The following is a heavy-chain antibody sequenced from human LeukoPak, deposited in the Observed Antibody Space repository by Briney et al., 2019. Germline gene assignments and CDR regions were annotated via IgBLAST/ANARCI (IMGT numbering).Heavy chain of an antibody. CDR3: AKDFYDFWSGFDY. D-gene: IGHD3-3*01. CDR2: ISNYVGST. Sequence: GGSLRLSCAASGFTFSNYAMSWVRQAPGKGLEWVSTISNYVGSTYYADSVKGRFTISRDNSKSTLYLQRNSLRAEDTALYYCAKDFYDFWSGFDYWGQGTLVTVSS. CDR1: GFTFSNYA. V-gene: IGHV3-23*01. J-gene: IGHJ4*02.